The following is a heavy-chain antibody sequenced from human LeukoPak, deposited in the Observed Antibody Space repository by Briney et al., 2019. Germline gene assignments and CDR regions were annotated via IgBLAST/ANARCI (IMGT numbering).Heavy chain of an antibody. V-gene: IGHV1-2*02. CDR1: GYTFTDYY. J-gene: IGHJ1*01. CDR2: INPNSGGT. Sequence: ASVKVSCKASGYTFTDYYMHWVRQAPGQGLEWMGWINPNSGGTNYAQKFQGRVTMTRDTSIGTAYMELNRLRSDDTAVYHCARGSYDSSDFEYFHHWGQGTLVTVSS. D-gene: IGHD3-22*01. CDR3: ARGSYDSSDFEYFHH.